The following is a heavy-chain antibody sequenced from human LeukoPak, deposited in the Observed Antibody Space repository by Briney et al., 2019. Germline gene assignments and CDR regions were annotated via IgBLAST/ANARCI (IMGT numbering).Heavy chain of an antibody. CDR1: GDSVYSKNGA. J-gene: IGHJ5*01. Sequence: SQTLSLTCAISGDSVYSKNGAWNWIRQSPSRGLESLGRTYYRSKWYDEYADSVKGRVTISPDTSKNQFSLHVYSVTPEDTAVYYCARDLANSGWYTFDFWGQGTLVTVSS. CDR2: TYYRSKWYD. CDR3: ARDLANSGWYTFDF. V-gene: IGHV6-1*01. D-gene: IGHD6-19*01.